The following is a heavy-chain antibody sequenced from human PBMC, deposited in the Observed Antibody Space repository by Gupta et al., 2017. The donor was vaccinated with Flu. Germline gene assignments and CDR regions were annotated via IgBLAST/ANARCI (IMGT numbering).Heavy chain of an antibody. Sequence: CQGSGYTFTNYWIAWVRQMPGKGLEWMGIVYPGDSDTRYSPSFQGQVTFSADRSINTAYLQWSSLKASDTAVYYCARRGYDLNYGTLDIWGQGTKVTVSS. J-gene: IGHJ3*02. CDR2: VYPGDSDT. CDR3: ARRGYDLNYGTLDI. V-gene: IGHV5-51*01. D-gene: IGHD1-7*01. CDR1: GYTFTNYW.